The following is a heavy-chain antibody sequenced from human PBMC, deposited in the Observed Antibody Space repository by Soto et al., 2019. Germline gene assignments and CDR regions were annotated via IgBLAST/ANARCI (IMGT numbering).Heavy chain of an antibody. CDR1: GGSISSYY. CDR2: IYYSGST. V-gene: IGHV4-59*01. J-gene: IGHJ4*02. D-gene: IGHD6-19*01. CDR3: ARVSKWLDSDY. Sequence: SETLSLTCTVSGGSISSYYRSWIRQPPGKGLEWIGYIYYSGSTNYNPSLKSRVTISVDTSKNQFSLKLSSVTAADTAVYYCARVSKWLDSDYWGPGTLVTVSS.